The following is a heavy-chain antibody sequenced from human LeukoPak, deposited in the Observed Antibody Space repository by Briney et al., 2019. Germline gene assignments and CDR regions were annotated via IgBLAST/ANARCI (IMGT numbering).Heavy chain of an antibody. V-gene: IGHV3-48*03. CDR2: ISNSGSTI. CDR3: ARDRFVVVPAASAYYYGMDV. Sequence: PGGSLRLSCAASGFTFSSYEMNWVRHAPGKGLEWVLYISNSGSTIYYADSVKGRFTISRDNAKNSLYLQMNSLRAEDTAVYYCARDRFVVVPAASAYYYGMDVWGQGTTVTVSS. D-gene: IGHD2-2*01. CDR1: GFTFSSYE. J-gene: IGHJ6*02.